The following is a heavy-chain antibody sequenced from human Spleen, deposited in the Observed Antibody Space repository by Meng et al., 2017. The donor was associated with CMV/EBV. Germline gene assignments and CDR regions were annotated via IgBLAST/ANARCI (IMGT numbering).Heavy chain of an antibody. CDR3: ARSSWYDWFDP. J-gene: IGHJ5*02. D-gene: IGHD6-13*01. Sequence: VSCKASGHTFSGYYLHGVRQAPGQGLEWMGWISPDSGGTQYEQTFQGRVTFSRDTSISTAYMEVSSLISDDTAVYYCARSSWYDWFDPWGQGTLVTVSS. V-gene: IGHV1-2*02. CDR2: ISPDSGGT. CDR1: GHTFSGYY.